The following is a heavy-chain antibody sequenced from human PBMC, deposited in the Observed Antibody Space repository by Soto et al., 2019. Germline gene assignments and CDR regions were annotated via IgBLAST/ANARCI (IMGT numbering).Heavy chain of an antibody. J-gene: IGHJ5*02. CDR1: GGTFSSYA. CDR3: ARVELAPGYCTNGVCYPSLNWYDP. CDR2: IIPIFGTA. V-gene: IGHV1-69*13. D-gene: IGHD2-8*01. Sequence: ASVKVSCKASGGTFSSYAISWVRQAPGQGLEWMGGIIPIFGTANYAQKFQGRVTITADESTSTAYMELSSLRSEDTAVYYCARVELAPGYCTNGVCYPSLNWYDPWGQGTLVTVPS.